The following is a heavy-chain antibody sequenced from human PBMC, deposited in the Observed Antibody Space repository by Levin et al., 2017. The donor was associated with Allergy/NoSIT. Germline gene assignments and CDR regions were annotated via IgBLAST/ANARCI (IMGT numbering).Heavy chain of an antibody. V-gene: IGHV4-30-4*01. Sequence: SETLSLTCTVSGGSISSGDYYWSWIRQPPGKGLEWIGYIYYSGSTYYNPSLKSRVTISVDTSKNQFSLKLSSVTAADTAVYYCARVYSSQNPSRKRFDYWGQGTLVTVSS. CDR1: GGSISSGDYY. CDR3: ARVYSSQNPSRKRFDY. J-gene: IGHJ4*02. CDR2: IYYSGST. D-gene: IGHD6-13*01.